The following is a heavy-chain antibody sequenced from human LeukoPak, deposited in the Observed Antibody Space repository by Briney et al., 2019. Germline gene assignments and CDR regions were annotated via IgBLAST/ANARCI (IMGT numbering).Heavy chain of an antibody. CDR2: ISSSGGST. D-gene: IGHD2-15*01. CDR3: ARSIVNWFDP. CDR1: GFTFSSVA. V-gene: IGHV3-23*01. Sequence: GGSLRLSCVVSGFTFSSVAMSWVRQAPGKGLEWVSTISSSGGSTYYADSVKGRFTISRDNSKDTLYLQMNSLRSDDTAVYFCARSIVNWFDPWGQGTLVTVSS. J-gene: IGHJ5*02.